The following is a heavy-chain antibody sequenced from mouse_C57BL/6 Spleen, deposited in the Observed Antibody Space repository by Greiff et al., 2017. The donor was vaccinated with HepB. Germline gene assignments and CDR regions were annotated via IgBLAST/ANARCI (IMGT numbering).Heavy chain of an antibody. J-gene: IGHJ1*03. CDR3: ARLDGYYGYFDV. CDR2: IDPSDSET. CDR1: GYTFTSHW. V-gene: IGHV1-52*01. D-gene: IGHD2-3*01. Sequence: QVQLQQPGAELVRPGSSVKLSCKASGYTFTSHWMHWVKQRPIQGLEWIGNIDPSDSETHYNQKFKDKATLTVDKSSSTAYMQLSSLTSEDSAVYYCARLDGYYGYFDVWGTGTTVTVSS.